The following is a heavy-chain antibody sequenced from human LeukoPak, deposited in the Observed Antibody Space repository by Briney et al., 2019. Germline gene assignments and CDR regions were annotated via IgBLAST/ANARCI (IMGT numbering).Heavy chain of an antibody. CDR3: ARTKRRVAGVYYYYMDV. CDR1: GFSLSTSGMC. CDR2: IDWDDDK. D-gene: IGHD6-19*01. J-gene: IGHJ6*03. Sequence: SGPTLVNPTQTLTLTCTFSGFSLSTSGMCVSWIRQPPGKALEWLARIDWDDDKYYNTSLKTRLAISKDTSKNQVVLTMTNMDPVDTATYYCARTKRRVAGVYYYYMDVWGKGTTVTVSS. V-gene: IGHV2-70*11.